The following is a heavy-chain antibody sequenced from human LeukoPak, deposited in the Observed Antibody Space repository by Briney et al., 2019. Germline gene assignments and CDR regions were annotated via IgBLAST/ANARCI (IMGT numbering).Heavy chain of an antibody. J-gene: IGHJ4*02. Sequence: GGSLRLSCADTGFSLSDYWMNWFRQAPGKGPVWVSHISPDGRNIAYADSVKGRFTISRDSATNTLYLQLNSLRVGDTAVYYCVRVGGGPTPYDCWGQGTLVTVSS. CDR2: ISPDGRNI. CDR3: VRVGGGPTPYDC. V-gene: IGHV3-74*01. D-gene: IGHD1-26*01. CDR1: GFSLSDYW.